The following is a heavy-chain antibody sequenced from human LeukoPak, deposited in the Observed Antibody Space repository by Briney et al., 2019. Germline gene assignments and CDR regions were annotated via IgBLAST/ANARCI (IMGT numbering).Heavy chain of an antibody. V-gene: IGHV4-39*01. CDR2: IYYSGST. Sequence: SETLSLTCTVSGGSISSSSYYWGWIRQPPGKGLEWIGSIYYSGSTYYNPSLKSRVTISVDTSKNQFSLKLSSVTAADTAVYYCARRGCSSTSCYRALKGFDPWGQGTLVTVSS. CDR1: GGSISSSSYY. D-gene: IGHD2-2*02. CDR3: ARRGCSSTSCYRALKGFDP. J-gene: IGHJ5*02.